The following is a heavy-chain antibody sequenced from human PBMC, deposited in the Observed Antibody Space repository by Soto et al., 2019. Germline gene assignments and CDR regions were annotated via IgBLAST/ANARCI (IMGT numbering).Heavy chain of an antibody. D-gene: IGHD7-27*01. CDR3: VTTLGNHGDYFDY. V-gene: IGHV4-61*01. CDR2: IYYSGST. J-gene: IGHJ4*02. CDR1: GGSVSSGNYY. Sequence: SETLSLTCTVSGGSVSSGNYYWSWIRQPPGQGLEWIAYIYYSGSTNYNPSLKSRVTISVDASKNQFSLRLSSMTAADTAVYFFVTTLGNHGDYFDYCGQGTLVTVSS.